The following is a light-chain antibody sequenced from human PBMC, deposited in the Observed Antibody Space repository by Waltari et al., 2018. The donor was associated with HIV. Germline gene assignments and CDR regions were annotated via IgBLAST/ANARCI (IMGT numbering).Light chain of an antibody. Sequence: QSALTQPASVSGSPGQSITISCTGTNSDVGDYNYVSWYQQHPGKAPKLMIFEVSDRPSGVSNRFSGSKSGNTASLTISGLQAEDEADYYCCSYAGSSTWVFGGGTKLTVL. CDR2: EVS. CDR3: CSYAGSSTWV. CDR1: NSDVGDYNY. V-gene: IGLV2-14*01. J-gene: IGLJ3*02.